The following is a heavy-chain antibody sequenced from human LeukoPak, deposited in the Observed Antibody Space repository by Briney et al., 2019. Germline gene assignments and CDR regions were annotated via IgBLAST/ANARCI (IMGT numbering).Heavy chain of an antibody. Sequence: KPSETLSLTCAVYGGSFSGYYWSWIRQPPGKGLEWIGEINHSGSTNYNPSLKSRVTISVDTSKNQFSLKLSSVTAADTAVYYCARTLYSSSHDYWGQGTLVTVSS. CDR1: GGSFSGYY. D-gene: IGHD6-13*01. CDR2: INHSGST. J-gene: IGHJ4*02. CDR3: ARTLYSSSHDY. V-gene: IGHV4-34*01.